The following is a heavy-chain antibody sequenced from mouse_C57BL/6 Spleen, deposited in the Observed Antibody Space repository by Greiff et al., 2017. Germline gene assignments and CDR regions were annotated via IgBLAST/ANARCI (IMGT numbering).Heavy chain of an antibody. V-gene: IGHV2-2*01. CDR1: GFSLTSYG. CDR2: IWSGGST. J-gene: IGHJ3*01. Sequence: QVQLKQSGPGLVQPSQSLSITCTVSGFSLTSYGVHWVRQSPGKGLEWLGVIWSGGSTDYNAAFISRLSISKDNSKSQVFFKMNSLQADDTAIYYCATKDYWGQGTLVTVSA. CDR3: ATKDY.